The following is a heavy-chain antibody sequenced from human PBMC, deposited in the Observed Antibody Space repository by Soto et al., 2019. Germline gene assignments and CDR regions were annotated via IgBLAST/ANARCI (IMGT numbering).Heavy chain of an antibody. J-gene: IGHJ1*01. CDR2: TSYTGNT. D-gene: IGHD1-7*01. CDR1: LGFMRSYH. Sequence: PPEPLCLTTSGSLGFMRSYHWSWCRQFPGQGMEWIAYTSYTGNTNYNPSLQSRVTISMDTSKNQLSLKLTSMTAADTAVYYCASDKHAGVTNYFLHSGQ. V-gene: IGHV4-59*01. CDR3: ASDKHAGVTNYFLH.